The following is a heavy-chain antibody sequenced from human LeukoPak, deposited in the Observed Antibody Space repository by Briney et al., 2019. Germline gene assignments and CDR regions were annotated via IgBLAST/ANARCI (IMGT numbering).Heavy chain of an antibody. Sequence: SQTLSLTCTVSGGSISSGGYYWSWIRQHPGKGLEWIGYIYYSGSTYYNPSLKSRVTISVDTSKNQFSLELSSVTAADTAVYYCARDSFLVGVVDYWGQGTLVTVSS. V-gene: IGHV4-31*03. J-gene: IGHJ4*02. D-gene: IGHD1-26*01. CDR1: GGSISSGGYY. CDR2: IYYSGST. CDR3: ARDSFLVGVVDY.